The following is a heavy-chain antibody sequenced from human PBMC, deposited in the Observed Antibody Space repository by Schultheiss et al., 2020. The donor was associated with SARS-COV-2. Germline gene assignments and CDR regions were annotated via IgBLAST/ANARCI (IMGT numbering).Heavy chain of an antibody. D-gene: IGHD3-3*01. J-gene: IGHJ5*02. CDR3: ARGTDFWSGYMEFDP. CDR1: GGSFSGYY. V-gene: IGHV4-34*09. CDR2: IYYSGST. Sequence: SQTLSLTCAVYGGSFSGYYWSWIRQPPGKGLEWIGYIYYSGSTYYNPSLKSRVTISVDTSKNQFSLKLSSVTAADTAVYYCARGTDFWSGYMEFDPWGQGTLVTVSS.